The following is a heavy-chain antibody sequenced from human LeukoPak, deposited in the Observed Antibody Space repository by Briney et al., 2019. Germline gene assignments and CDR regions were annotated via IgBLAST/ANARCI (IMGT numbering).Heavy chain of an antibody. CDR2: ISSNGGNT. D-gene: IGHD1-1*01. V-gene: IGHV3-64*01. CDR1: GFTFSSYS. J-gene: IGHJ4*02. Sequence: GGSLRLSCAASGFTFSSYSMHWVRQAPGKGLEYVSAISSNGGNTYYANSVKGRFTISRDNAKNTLYLQMNSLRAEDTAVYYCARERKYDSNFDYWGQGTLVTVSS. CDR3: ARERKYDSNFDY.